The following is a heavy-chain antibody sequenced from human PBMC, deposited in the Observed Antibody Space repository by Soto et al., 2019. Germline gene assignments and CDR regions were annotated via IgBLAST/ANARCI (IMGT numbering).Heavy chain of an antibody. V-gene: IGHV4-30-4*01. Sequence: PSETLSLTCTVSGDSVSNGDYYWSWIRQRPGRGLEWIGYIDSSGSTYYNPSLKSRLTMSVDMSKNQFSLRLASVTAADTAVYYCASRYLYWGQGLLVTVSS. J-gene: IGHJ4*02. D-gene: IGHD3-16*02. CDR2: IDSSGST. CDR3: ASRYLY. CDR1: GDSVSNGDYY.